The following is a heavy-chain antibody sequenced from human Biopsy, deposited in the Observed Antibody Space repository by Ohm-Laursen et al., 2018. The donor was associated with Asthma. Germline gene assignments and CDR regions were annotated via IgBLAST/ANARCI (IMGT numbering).Heavy chain of an antibody. D-gene: IGHD1-26*01. J-gene: IGHJ6*02. CDR2: THHSGNT. V-gene: IGHV4-34*01. CDR1: GGSFSSNY. CDR3: ARGSSSRLSQWELLVSGGKRAHSYYGMDV. Sequence: SDTLSLTCAVYGGSFSSNYWSWIRQTPGKGLEWLGDTHHSGNTNYNPSLRSRLTLSVDTSKNQFSLRLTSVTAADTAVYYCARGSSSRLSQWELLVSGGKRAHSYYGMDVWGQGTTVTVSS.